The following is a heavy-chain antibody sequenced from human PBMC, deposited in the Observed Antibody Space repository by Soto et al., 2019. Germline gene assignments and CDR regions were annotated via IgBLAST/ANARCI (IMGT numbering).Heavy chain of an antibody. D-gene: IGHD2-15*01. CDR1: GYTFSNHG. CDR2: INPYNANT. CDR3: AKDRVEGIWWDAVDI. V-gene: IGHV1-18*04. Sequence: AKVSCKTSGYTFSNHGINWVRQAAGQGLEWRGGINPYNANTNYAQKLQGRVTMTTDPSTSTAYMDLRSPTSADTAVYYCAKDRVEGIWWDAVDIWGQGTMFT. J-gene: IGHJ3*02.